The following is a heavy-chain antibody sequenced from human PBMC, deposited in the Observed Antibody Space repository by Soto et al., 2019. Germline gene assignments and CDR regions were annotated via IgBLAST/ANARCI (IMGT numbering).Heavy chain of an antibody. J-gene: IGHJ4*02. V-gene: IGHV4-4*02. CDR1: GGSISRSNW. CDR2: IYHSGST. CDR3: ARSITFDWLFFDN. Sequence: SETLSLTCAVSGGSISRSNWWSWVRQPPGKGLEWIGEIYHSGSTNYNPSLKSRVTISVDKSKSQFSLKLSSLTAADTAVYYCARSITFDWLFFDNWGQGSLVTVSS. D-gene: IGHD3-9*01.